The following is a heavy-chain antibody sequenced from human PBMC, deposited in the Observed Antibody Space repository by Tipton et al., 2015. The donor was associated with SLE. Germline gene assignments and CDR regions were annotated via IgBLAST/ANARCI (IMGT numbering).Heavy chain of an antibody. V-gene: IGHV4-34*01. CDR3: ARVVKPPVTTFDS. CDR2: INHSGST. D-gene: IGHD4-17*01. J-gene: IGHJ4*02. CDR1: GGSFSGYY. Sequence: TLSLTCAVYGGSFSGYYWGWIRQPPGKGLEWIGEINHSGSTNYNPSLKSRVTISVDTSKNQFSLKLSSVTAADTAVYYCARVVKPPVTTFDSWGQGTLVTVPS.